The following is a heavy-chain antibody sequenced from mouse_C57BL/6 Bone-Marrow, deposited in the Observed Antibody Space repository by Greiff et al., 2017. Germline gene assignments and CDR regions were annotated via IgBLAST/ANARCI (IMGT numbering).Heavy chain of an antibody. V-gene: IGHV5-4*01. CDR2: ISDGGSYT. J-gene: IGHJ3*01. Sequence: VQLKESGGGLVKPGGSLKLSCAASGFTFSSYAMSWVRQTPEKRLDWVATISDGGSYTYYPDNVKGRFTISRDNAKNNLYLQMSHLKSEDTAMYYCARVAYWGQGTLVTVSA. CDR3: ARVAY. CDR1: GFTFSSYA.